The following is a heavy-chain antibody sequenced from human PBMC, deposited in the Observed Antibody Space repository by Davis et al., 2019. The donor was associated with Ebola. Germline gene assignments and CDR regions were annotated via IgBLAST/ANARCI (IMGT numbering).Heavy chain of an antibody. Sequence: SVKVSCKASGGTFNTYAINWVRQAPGQGLEWMGGINPIFDTANYAQNFQGLVTITADESTSTAYMELSRLRSDDTAVYYCARAPLEMATIQGYYWGQGTLVTVSS. D-gene: IGHD5-24*01. CDR2: INPIFDTA. J-gene: IGHJ4*02. CDR1: GGTFNTYA. V-gene: IGHV1-69*13. CDR3: ARAPLEMATIQGYY.